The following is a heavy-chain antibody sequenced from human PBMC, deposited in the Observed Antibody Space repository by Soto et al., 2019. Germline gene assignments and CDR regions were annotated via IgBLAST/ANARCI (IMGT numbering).Heavy chain of an antibody. CDR2: ISAYNGNT. V-gene: IGHV1-18*01. D-gene: IGHD6-13*01. Sequence: QVQLVQSGAEVKKPGASVKVSCKASGYTFTSYGISWVRQAPGQGLEWMGWISAYNGNTNYAQKLQGRVTMTTDTATRTAYMELRSLRPDDAAVYYCARRCGLAAAGTDLGDICYYYYGMDVWGQGTTVTVSS. CDR3: ARRCGLAAAGTDLGDICYYYYGMDV. CDR1: GYTFTSYG. J-gene: IGHJ6*02.